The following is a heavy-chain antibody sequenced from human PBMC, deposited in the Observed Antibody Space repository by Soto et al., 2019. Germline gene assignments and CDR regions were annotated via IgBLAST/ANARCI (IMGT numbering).Heavy chain of an antibody. V-gene: IGHV5-10-1*01. CDR3: ARQIYYSDTGPNFQYYFDS. CDR2: IDPSDSQT. J-gene: IGHJ4*02. D-gene: IGHD3-22*01. Sequence: GESLKISCKGSGYSFAGYWITWVRRKPGKGLEWMGRIDPSDSQTYYSPSFRGHVTISVTKSITTVFLQWSSLRASDTAMYYCARQIYYSDTGPNFQYYFDSWGQGTPVTVSS. CDR1: GYSFAGYW.